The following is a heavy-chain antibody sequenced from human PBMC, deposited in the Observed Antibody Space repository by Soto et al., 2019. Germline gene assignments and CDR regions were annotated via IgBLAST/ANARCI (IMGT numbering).Heavy chain of an antibody. CDR1: VGTFSSYA. CDR2: IIPIFGTA. Sequence: QVQLVQSGAEVKKPGSSVKVSCKASVGTFSSYAISWVRQAPGQGLEWMGGIIPIFGTANYAQKFQGRVTITADESTSTDYMELSSLRSEDTAVYYCARPQTNYYYYGMYVWGQGTTVTVSS. CDR3: ARPQTNYYYYGMYV. V-gene: IGHV1-69*01. J-gene: IGHJ6*02.